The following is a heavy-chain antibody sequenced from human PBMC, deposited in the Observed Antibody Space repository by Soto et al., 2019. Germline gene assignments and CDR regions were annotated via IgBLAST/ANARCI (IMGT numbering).Heavy chain of an antibody. CDR2: ISAYNGNT. V-gene: IGHV1-18*01. Sequence: ASVKVSCKVSGYTLTELSMHWVRQAPGQGLEWMGWISAYNGNTNYAQKLQGRVTMTTDTSTSTAYMELRSLRSDDTAVYYCARYSSGYYGGWFDPWGQGTLVTVSS. CDR3: ARYSSGYYGGWFDP. J-gene: IGHJ5*02. CDR1: GYTLTELS. D-gene: IGHD3-22*01.